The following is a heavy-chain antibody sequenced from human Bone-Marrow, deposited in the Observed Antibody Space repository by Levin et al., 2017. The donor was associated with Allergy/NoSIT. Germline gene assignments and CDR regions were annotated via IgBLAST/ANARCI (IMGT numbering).Heavy chain of an antibody. Sequence: GGSLRLSCVVSGFTISSYWMSWVRQAPGKGLEWVAKIKKDGSQKYYVDSVKGRFTISRDNAKNSLYLQMNNLRAEDTAVYYCVNWGSYWGQGTLVTVSS. CDR1: GFTISSYW. V-gene: IGHV3-7*02. J-gene: IGHJ4*02. D-gene: IGHD3-16*01. CDR3: VNWGSY. CDR2: IKKDGSQK.